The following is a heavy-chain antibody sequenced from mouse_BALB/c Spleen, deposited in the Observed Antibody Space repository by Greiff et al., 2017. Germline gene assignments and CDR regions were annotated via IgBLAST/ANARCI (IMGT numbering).Heavy chain of an antibody. D-gene: IGHD1-1*01. V-gene: IGHV1-15*01. Sequence: VKLMESGAELVRPGASVTLSCKASGYTFTDYEMHWVKQTPVHGLEWIGAIDPETGGTAYNQKFKGKATLTADKSSSTAYMELRSLTSEDSAVYYCTRSYYGSSYWYFDVWGAGTTVTVSS. CDR2: IDPETGGT. CDR3: TRSYYGSSYWYFDV. J-gene: IGHJ1*01. CDR1: GYTFTDYE.